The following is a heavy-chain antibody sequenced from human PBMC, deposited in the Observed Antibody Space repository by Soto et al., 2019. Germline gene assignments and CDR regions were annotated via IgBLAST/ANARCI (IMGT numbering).Heavy chain of an antibody. CDR3: ARSGHYDSSGYYYDY. D-gene: IGHD3-22*01. J-gene: IGHJ4*02. CDR1: GGSISSGGYF. CDR2: FHHSGST. V-gene: IGHV4-31*03. Sequence: LSLTCTVSGGSISSGGYFWNWIRQHPGKGLEWIAYFHHSGSTYYNPSLKSRLSISVDKPKNQISLKLNSVTAADTAVYYCARSGHYDSSGYYYDYWGQGTLVTVPQ.